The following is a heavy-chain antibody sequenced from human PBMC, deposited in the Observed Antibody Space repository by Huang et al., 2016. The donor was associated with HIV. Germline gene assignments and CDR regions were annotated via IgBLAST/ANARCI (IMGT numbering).Heavy chain of an antibody. V-gene: IGHV1-8*02. CDR1: GYPFTNYD. Sequence: QVHLVQSGAEVKKTGASVKVSCKASGYPFTNYDIKGVRQAHGRGLEWMGCLNPNTGTTGSAHSFQGRVTMTMNTSIPTSDMELTLLTSEYTAVYYCARSAYGDLDYWGRGTLVSVSS. CDR3: ARSAYGDLDY. J-gene: IGHJ4*02. CDR2: LNPNTGTT. D-gene: IGHD4-17*01.